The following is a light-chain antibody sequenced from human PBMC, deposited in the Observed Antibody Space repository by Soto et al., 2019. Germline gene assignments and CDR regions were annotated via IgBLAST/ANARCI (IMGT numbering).Light chain of an antibody. J-gene: IGKJ2*01. CDR1: QSISSY. CDR3: QQPYSSPYT. CDR2: AAS. V-gene: IGKV1-9*01. Sequence: DIELTQSPSFLSASVGDRVTISCRASQSISSYLAWYQQKQGQAPNLLIYAASTLQSGVPARFSSSGSGTEFTLTVSSLQPEDFATYYCQQPYSSPYTFGQGTKLEIK.